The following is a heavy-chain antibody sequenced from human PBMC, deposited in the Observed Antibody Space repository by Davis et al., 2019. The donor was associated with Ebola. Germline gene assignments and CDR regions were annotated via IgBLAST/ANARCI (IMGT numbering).Heavy chain of an antibody. Sequence: SVKVSCKASAGTFSSYAISCVRQAPGQGLEWMGRIIPILGIANYAQKFQGRVTITADKSTSTAYMELSSLRSEDTAVYYCARDRDSSGWYVSDYWGQGTLVTVSS. CDR3: ARDRDSSGWYVSDY. CDR1: AGTFSSYA. V-gene: IGHV1-69*04. CDR2: IIPILGIA. D-gene: IGHD6-19*01. J-gene: IGHJ4*02.